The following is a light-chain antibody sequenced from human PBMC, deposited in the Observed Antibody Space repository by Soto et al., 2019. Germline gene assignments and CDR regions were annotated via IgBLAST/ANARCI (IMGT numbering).Light chain of an antibody. CDR1: SSDFGDDKY. CDR2: GVN. V-gene: IGLV2-14*01. CDR3: GSKAGSDKHVV. Sequence: QSALTQPASVSGSPGQSITVSCTGSSSDFGDDKYVSWYQQQPGKGPNLLIYGVNSRPSGISNRFSGSKSGNTASLTISGLQVEDEADYYCGSKAGSDKHVVFGGGTKLTVL. J-gene: IGLJ2*01.